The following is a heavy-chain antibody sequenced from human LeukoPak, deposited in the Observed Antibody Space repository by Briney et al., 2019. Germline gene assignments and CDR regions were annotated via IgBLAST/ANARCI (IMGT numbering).Heavy chain of an antibody. CDR3: ARDAAGDYAGCY. Sequence: ASVKVSCKASGYTFTGYYMHWVRQAPGQGLEWMGIINPSGGSTSYAQKFQGRVTMTRDMSTSTVYMELSSLRSEDTAVYYCARDAAGDYAGCYWGQGTLVTVSS. V-gene: IGHV1-46*01. D-gene: IGHD4-17*01. J-gene: IGHJ4*02. CDR1: GYTFTGYY. CDR2: INPSGGST.